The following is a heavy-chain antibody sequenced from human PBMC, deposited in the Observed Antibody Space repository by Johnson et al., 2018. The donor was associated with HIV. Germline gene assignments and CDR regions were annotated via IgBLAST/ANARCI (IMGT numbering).Heavy chain of an antibody. J-gene: IGHJ3*02. Sequence: QVQLVESGGGVVRPGESLRLSCAASGFTFSTYAMHWVRQAPGKGLEWVAVISYDGRDAYYSDSVKGRFTSSRDNSKNTLYLQMNSLRAEDTAVYYCAKDPPGVDDIHAFDIWGQGTMVTVSS. CDR3: AKDPPGVDDIHAFDI. CDR1: GFTFSTYA. D-gene: IGHD3-9*01. V-gene: IGHV3-30-3*02. CDR2: ISYDGRDA.